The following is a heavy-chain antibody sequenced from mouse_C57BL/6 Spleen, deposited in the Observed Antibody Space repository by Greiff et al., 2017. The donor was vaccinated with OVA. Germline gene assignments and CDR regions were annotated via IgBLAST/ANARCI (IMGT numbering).Heavy chain of an antibody. CDR2: IDPNSGGT. J-gene: IGHJ2*01. CDR3: AREHYYGSLDY. D-gene: IGHD1-1*01. CDR1: GYTFTSYW. Sequence: QVQLQQSGAELVKPGASVKLSCKASGYTFTSYWMHWVKQRPGRGLECIGRIDPNSGGTKYNEKFKSKATLTVDKPSSTAYMQLSSLTSEDSAVYYCAREHYYGSLDYWGQGTTLTVSS. V-gene: IGHV1-72*01.